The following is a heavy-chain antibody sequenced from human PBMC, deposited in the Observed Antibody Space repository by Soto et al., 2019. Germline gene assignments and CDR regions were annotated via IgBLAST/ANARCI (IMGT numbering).Heavy chain of an antibody. Sequence: EVHLVEAGGGLVKPGGSLTLSCAASGFTFGSFTLNWVRQAPGKGLEWVSSSSSSSAYIYYAESVKGRFTISRDNARSTLYLQMNSLRLDDTAVYFCARDGLTFGGDWGQGTLVAVSS. J-gene: IGHJ4*02. CDR2: SSSSSAYI. D-gene: IGHD3-16*01. CDR3: ARDGLTFGGD. V-gene: IGHV3-21*06. CDR1: GFTFGSFT.